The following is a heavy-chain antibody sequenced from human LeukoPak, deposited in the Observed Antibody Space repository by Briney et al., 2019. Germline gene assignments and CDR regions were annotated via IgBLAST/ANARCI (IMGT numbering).Heavy chain of an antibody. Sequence: PVGSLRLSCAASGFTFSSYWMHWVRQAPGKGLVCVSRIKSDGSTTTYADSVKGRFTISRDNAKNTLYLQMNSLRAEDTAVYYCARVVDTHFDYWGQGTLVTVSS. CDR2: IKSDGSTT. D-gene: IGHD5-18*01. J-gene: IGHJ4*02. V-gene: IGHV3-74*01. CDR1: GFTFSSYW. CDR3: ARVVDTHFDY.